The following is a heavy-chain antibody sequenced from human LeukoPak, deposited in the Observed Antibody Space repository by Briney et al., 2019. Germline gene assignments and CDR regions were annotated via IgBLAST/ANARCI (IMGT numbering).Heavy chain of an antibody. CDR2: IYSGGNT. CDR1: GFSVSGFY. V-gene: IGHV3-66*01. CDR3: ASGDMVRGFIMGDFDY. D-gene: IGHD3-10*01. Sequence: GGSLRLSCTVSGFSVSGFYMSWVRQAPGKGLEWISVIYSGGNTYYADFVKGRFSISRDNAKNTLYLHMNSLRDEDTAVYYCASGDMVRGFIMGDFDYWGQGTLVTVSS. J-gene: IGHJ4*02.